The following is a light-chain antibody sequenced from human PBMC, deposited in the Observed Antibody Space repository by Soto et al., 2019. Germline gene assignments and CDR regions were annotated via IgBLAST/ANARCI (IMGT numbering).Light chain of an antibody. J-gene: IGKJ4*01. CDR1: QGSSSY. CDR2: AAS. Sequence: DIPLTPSPSFLSASVGDRVTITCRASQGSSSYLAWYQQKPGKATKLLIYAASTLQSGVPSRFSGSGSGTEFTLTISSLQPEDFATYYCQQLNSYPLTFGGGTKVEIK. V-gene: IGKV1-9*01. CDR3: QQLNSYPLT.